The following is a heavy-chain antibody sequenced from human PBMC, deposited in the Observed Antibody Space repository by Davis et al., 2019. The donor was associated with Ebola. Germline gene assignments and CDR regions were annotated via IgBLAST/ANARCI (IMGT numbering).Heavy chain of an antibody. D-gene: IGHD4-11*01. V-gene: IGHV3-64D*08. CDR3: VKESYSNPLYYYYGMDV. J-gene: IGHJ6*02. Sequence: GESLKISCSASGFTFSSYAMHWVRQAPGKGLEYVSAISSNGGNTYYADSVKGRFTISRDNSKNTLYLQMSSLRAEDTAVYYCVKESYSNPLYYYYGMDVWGQGTTVTVSS. CDR2: ISSNGGNT. CDR1: GFTFSSYA.